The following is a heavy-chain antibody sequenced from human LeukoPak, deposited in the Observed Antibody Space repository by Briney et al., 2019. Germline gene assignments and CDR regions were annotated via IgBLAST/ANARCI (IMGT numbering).Heavy chain of an antibody. Sequence: SSETLSLTCTVSGDSISSTNYYWGWIRQPPGKGLEWIGSIYYSGSTYYNPSLESRVTISVDTSKNQFSLKLSSVTAADTAVHYCATSGWYLLPGVYWGQGTLVTVSS. CDR3: ATSGWYLLPGVY. CDR2: IYYSGST. D-gene: IGHD6-19*01. CDR1: GDSISSTNYY. J-gene: IGHJ4*02. V-gene: IGHV4-39*01.